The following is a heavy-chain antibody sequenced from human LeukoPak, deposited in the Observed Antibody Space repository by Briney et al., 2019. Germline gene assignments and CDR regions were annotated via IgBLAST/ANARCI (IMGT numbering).Heavy chain of an antibody. CDR2: ISDDGSST. CDR1: RFTFSKYW. CDR3: ASRPYAVAH. V-gene: IGHV3-74*01. Sequence: GGSLRLSCAASRFTFSKYWMQWVRQAPGKGLVWFSRISDDGSSTSYADSVKGRFTISRDNAKNTLYLQMNSLRAEDTAVYYCASRPYAVAHWGQGTLVTVSS. D-gene: IGHD6-19*01. J-gene: IGHJ4*02.